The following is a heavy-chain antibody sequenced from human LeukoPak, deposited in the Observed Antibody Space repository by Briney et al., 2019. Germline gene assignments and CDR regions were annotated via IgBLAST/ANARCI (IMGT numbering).Heavy chain of an antibody. J-gene: IGHJ3*02. V-gene: IGHV3-23*01. Sequence: GGSLRLSCAASGFTFSSYAMSWVRQAPGKGLERVSAISGSGGSTYYADSVKGRFTISRDNSKNALYLQMNSLRAEDTALYYCAKGIQLWFSAFDIWGQGTMVTVSS. CDR3: AKGIQLWFSAFDI. CDR2: ISGSGGST. CDR1: GFTFSSYA. D-gene: IGHD5-18*01.